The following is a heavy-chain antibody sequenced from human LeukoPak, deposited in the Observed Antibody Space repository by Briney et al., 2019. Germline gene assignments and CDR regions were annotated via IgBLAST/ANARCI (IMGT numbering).Heavy chain of an antibody. D-gene: IGHD6-13*01. J-gene: IGHJ4*02. CDR3: ARVSAAAGALAF. CDR2: TYYRSKWYN. CDR1: GDSFSSNSAA. Sequence: SQTLSLTCAISGDSFSSNSAAWNWIRQSPSRGLEWLGRTYYRSKWYNDYAVSVKSRITINPDTSKNHFSLQLNSVTPEDTAVYYCARVSAAAGALAFWGQGTLVTVSS. V-gene: IGHV6-1*01.